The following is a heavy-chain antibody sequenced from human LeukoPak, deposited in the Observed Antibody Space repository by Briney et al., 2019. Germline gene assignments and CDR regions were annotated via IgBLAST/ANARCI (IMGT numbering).Heavy chain of an antibody. CDR2: INPDGRST. V-gene: IGHV3-74*03. D-gene: IGHD3-10*01. CDR1: GFTFSSYS. CDR3: ATGGIDSRYYFDN. Sequence: GGSLRLSCAASGFTFSSYSMNWVRQAPGKGLVWVSRINPDGRSTTYAGSVKGRFTISRDNAKNTLYLQMNSLRVEDTAVYYCATGGIDSRYYFDNWGQGTLVTVSS. J-gene: IGHJ4*02.